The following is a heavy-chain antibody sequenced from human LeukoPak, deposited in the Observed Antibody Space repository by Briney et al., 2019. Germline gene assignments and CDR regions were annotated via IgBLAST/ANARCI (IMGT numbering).Heavy chain of an antibody. V-gene: IGHV3-11*06. CDR2: ISSSSGHT. CDR1: GFTFSDYY. J-gene: IGHJ4*02. Sequence: KPGGSLRLSCAASGFTFSDYYMSWIRQTPGKGLEWVSYISSSSGHTEYADSVKGRFTVSRDNAKNSLFLQLNSLKADDTAVYYCARVGSIAAAGNPDYWGQGTLVTVSS. D-gene: IGHD6-13*01. CDR3: ARVGSIAAAGNPDY.